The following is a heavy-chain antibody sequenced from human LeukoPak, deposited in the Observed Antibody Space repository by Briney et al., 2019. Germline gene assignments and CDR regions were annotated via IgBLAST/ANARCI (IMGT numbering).Heavy chain of an antibody. CDR3: AKDVKAGSGDYYFDY. CDR2: VSVSGGST. J-gene: IGHJ4*02. V-gene: IGHV3-23*01. D-gene: IGHD3-3*01. CDR1: GFTFSRYA. Sequence: PGGSLRLFCAASGFTFSRYALNWARQAPGKGLESVSTVSVSGGSTYYADSVKGRFTISRDNSENTLYLQMNSLRAEDTAVYYCAKDVKAGSGDYYFDYWGQGTLVTVSS.